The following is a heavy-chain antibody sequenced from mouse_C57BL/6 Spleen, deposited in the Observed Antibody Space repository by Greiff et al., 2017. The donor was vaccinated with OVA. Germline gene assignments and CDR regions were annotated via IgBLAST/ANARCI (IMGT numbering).Heavy chain of an antibody. J-gene: IGHJ4*01. Sequence: EVQLQQSGPELVKPGASVKLSCKASGYTFTDYNMHWVKQSPGQSLEWIGYINPNNGGTSYNQKFKGKATLTVNKSSSTAYMELRSLTSEDSAVYYCARDGARPYYYAMDYWGQGTSVTVSS. D-gene: IGHD1-1*01. CDR3: ARDGARPYYYAMDY. CDR1: GYTFTDYN. V-gene: IGHV1-22*01. CDR2: INPNNGGT.